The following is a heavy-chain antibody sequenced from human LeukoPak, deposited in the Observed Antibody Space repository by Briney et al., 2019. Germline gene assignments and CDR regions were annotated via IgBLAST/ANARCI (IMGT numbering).Heavy chain of an antibody. D-gene: IGHD1-26*01. Sequence: PVGALRVSCAASRVTFCDYMMNWVRHTPGKRREWVSSISSSRGDKYYADSAKSRFTISRDNAKNSLYLQMNGLRAEDTAVYYCARDGPQWEPSFWGQGTLVTVSS. CDR1: RVTFCDYM. CDR3: ARDGPQWEPSF. CDR2: ISSSRGDK. V-gene: IGHV3-21*01. J-gene: IGHJ4*02.